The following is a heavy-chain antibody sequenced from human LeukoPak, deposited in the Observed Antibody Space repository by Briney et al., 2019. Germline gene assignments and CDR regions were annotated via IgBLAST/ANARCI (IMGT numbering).Heavy chain of an antibody. CDR1: GYSISSGYY. D-gene: IGHD5-12*01. Sequence: PSETLSLTCTVSGYSISSGYYWGWIRQPPGKGLEWIGSIYHSGSTYYNPSLKSRVTISVDTSKNQFSLHLTSVTAADTAVYYCAQHKEDPGSGYDPYPDYWGQGTLVTVSS. V-gene: IGHV4-38-2*02. CDR3: AQHKEDPGSGYDPYPDY. CDR2: IYHSGST. J-gene: IGHJ4*02.